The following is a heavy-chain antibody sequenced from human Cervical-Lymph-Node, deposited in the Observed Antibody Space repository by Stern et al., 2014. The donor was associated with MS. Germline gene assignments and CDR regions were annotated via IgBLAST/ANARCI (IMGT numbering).Heavy chain of an antibody. CDR3: ARGGVIYTQDRNGFDV. Sequence: QLQLQESGSGQAKPSQTLSLTCAVSGGSISSGGSSWNWIRQPPGKGLEGIGFIYHSGSTYYNPSLKGRAFISEDTTTHKFPPNLRSVTAADTAVYYCARGGVIYTQDRNGFDVWGQGTMVTVSS. V-gene: IGHV4-30-2*01. CDR1: GGSISSGGSS. J-gene: IGHJ3*01. D-gene: IGHD2-21*01. CDR2: IYHSGST.